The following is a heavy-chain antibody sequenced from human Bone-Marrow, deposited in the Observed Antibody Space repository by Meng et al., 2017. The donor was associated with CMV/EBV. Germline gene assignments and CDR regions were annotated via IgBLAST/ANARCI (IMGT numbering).Heavy chain of an antibody. CDR3: ARESYIVVVPAAIPVGDKYNWFDP. J-gene: IGHJ5*02. CDR1: GFTFSSYW. CDR2: IKQDGSEK. D-gene: IGHD2-2*02. Sequence: GESLKISCAASGFTFSSYWMSWVRQAPGKGLEWVDNIKQDGSEKYYVDSVKGRFTISRDNAKNSLYLQMNSLRAEDTAVYYCARESYIVVVPAAIPVGDKYNWFDPWGQGILVTGSS. V-gene: IGHV3-7*01.